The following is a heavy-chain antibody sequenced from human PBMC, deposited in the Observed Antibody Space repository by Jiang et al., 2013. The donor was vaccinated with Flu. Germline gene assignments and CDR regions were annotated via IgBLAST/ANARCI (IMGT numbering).Heavy chain of an antibody. J-gene: IGHJ4*02. CDR2: MYYSGST. Sequence: GSGLVKPAQALSLTCTVSRGSITSGGFWWSWIRQRPGKGLEWLGHMYYSGSTYYNPSLKSRLSISADTSNNQFSLQLTSVTAADTAVYYCARAQKXSGFELPYFDYWGQGSWSPSP. D-gene: IGHD5-12*01. CDR3: ARAQKXSGFELPYFDY. V-gene: IGHV4-31*03. CDR1: RGSITSGGFW.